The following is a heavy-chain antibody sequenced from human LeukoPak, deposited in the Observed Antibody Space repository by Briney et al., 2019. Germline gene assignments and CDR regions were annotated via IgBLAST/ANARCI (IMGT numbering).Heavy chain of an antibody. D-gene: IGHD2-15*01. CDR3: AITYSNNAFDV. V-gene: IGHV1-2*06. CDR2: INPNTGGA. J-gene: IGHJ3*01. Sequence: ASVNVPCKTSGYTFGNYYIHWLRQAPGQGLEWMGRINPNTGGANYAQNFQGRVTMTRDTSTSTAYMDLSRLTSDDTAIYYCAITYSNNAFDVWGQGTVVTVSS. CDR1: GYTFGNYY.